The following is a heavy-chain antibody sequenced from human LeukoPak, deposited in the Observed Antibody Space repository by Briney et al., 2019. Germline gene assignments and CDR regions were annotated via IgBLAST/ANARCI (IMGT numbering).Heavy chain of an antibody. D-gene: IGHD2-21*02. CDR2: FSYSGGT. Sequence: SETLSLTCIVSGGSISDSYWNWIRQPPGMGLEWIGYFSYSGGTIYSPSLKSRVTISVDTSKDQFSLKLRSVTAADTAVYYCARATHIVVVTAIPGWLFDYWGQGTLVTVSS. CDR1: GGSISDSY. J-gene: IGHJ4*02. CDR3: ARATHIVVVTAIPGWLFDY. V-gene: IGHV4-59*01.